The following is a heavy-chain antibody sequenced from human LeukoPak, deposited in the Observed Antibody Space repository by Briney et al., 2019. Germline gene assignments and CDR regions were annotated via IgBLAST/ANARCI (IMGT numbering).Heavy chain of an antibody. CDR3: ARDTIAVAGDY. D-gene: IGHD6-19*01. CDR1: GFTFSSYA. CDR2: ISGSGVST. J-gene: IGHJ4*02. V-gene: IGHV3-23*01. Sequence: GGSLRLSCAASGFTFSSYAMSWVRQAPGKGLEWVSGISGSGVSTYYADSVKGRFTISRDNAKNSLYLQMNSLRAEDTAVYYCARDTIAVAGDYWGQGTLVTVSS.